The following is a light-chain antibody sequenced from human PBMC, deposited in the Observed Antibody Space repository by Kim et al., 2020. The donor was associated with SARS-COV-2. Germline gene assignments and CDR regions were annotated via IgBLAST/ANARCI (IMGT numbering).Light chain of an antibody. Sequence: DIQMTQFPSSLSASVGDRVTITCQASQYITNYLNWYQQKPGKAPKLLIYDASNLETGVPSRFSGGGSGTDFTFTISGLQPEDVATYYCQQYDYLPPVFGGGTKVDIK. CDR3: QQYDYLPPV. V-gene: IGKV1-33*01. J-gene: IGKJ4*01. CDR2: DAS. CDR1: QYITNY.